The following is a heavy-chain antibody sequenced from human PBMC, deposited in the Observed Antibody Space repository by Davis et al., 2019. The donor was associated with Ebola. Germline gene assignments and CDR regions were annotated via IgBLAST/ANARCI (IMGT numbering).Heavy chain of an antibody. V-gene: IGHV5-51*01. CDR1: GYSFTSYW. CDR2: IYPGDSDT. CDR3: ARHATPELVNDAFDI. D-gene: IGHD2-15*01. J-gene: IGHJ3*02. Sequence: PGGSLRLSCKGSGYSFTSYWIGWVRQMPGKGLEWMGIIYPGDSDTRYSPSFQGQVTISADKSISTAYLQWSSLKASDTAMYYCARHATPELVNDAFDIWGQGTMVTVSS.